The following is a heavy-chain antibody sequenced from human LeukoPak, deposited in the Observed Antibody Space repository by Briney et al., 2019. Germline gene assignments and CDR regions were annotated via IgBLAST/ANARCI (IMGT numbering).Heavy chain of an antibody. CDR1: GGSISSGSYY. D-gene: IGHD2-15*01. V-gene: IGHV4-61*02. CDR2: IYTSGST. J-gene: IGHJ4*02. Sequence: SETLSLTCTVSGGSISSGSYYWSWIRQPAGKGLVWIRRIYTSGSTNYNPSLKNRVTISVDTSKNQFSLKLSSVTAADTAVYHCARGPTYCSSSSCLQGEWGQGTLVTVSS. CDR3: ARGPTYCSSSSCLQGE.